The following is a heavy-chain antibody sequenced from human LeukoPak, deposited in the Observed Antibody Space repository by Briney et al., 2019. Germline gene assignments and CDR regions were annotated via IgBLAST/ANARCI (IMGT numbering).Heavy chain of an antibody. D-gene: IGHD1-1*01. CDR2: INHSGST. V-gene: IGHV4-34*01. J-gene: IGHJ6*03. CDR3: ARVSTTYWDYYMDV. CDR1: GGSFSGYY. Sequence: SEALSLTCAVHGGSFSGYYWSWIRQPPGKGLEWIGEINHSGSTNYNPSLKSRVTISVDTSKNQFSLKLSSVTAADTAVYYCARVSTTYWDYYMDVWGKGTTVTVSS.